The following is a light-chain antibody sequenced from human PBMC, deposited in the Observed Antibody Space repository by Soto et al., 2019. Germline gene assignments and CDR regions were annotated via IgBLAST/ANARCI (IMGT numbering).Light chain of an antibody. Sequence: ETVMTQSPVTLSVSPGDTATLSCRASQRVSNHFAWYQQKPGQAPRLLIYAASTRAAGVPVRFSGSGSETEFTLTIRSLQSEDFALYCCHQYNNWPWTFGQGTKVEIK. CDR1: QRVSNH. CDR2: AAS. CDR3: HQYNNWPWT. V-gene: IGKV3-15*01. J-gene: IGKJ1*01.